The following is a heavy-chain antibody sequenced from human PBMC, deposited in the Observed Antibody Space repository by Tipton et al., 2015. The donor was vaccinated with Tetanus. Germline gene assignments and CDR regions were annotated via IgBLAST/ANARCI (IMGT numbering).Heavy chain of an antibody. V-gene: IGHV4-4*07. J-gene: IGHJ4*02. Sequence: TLSLTCTVSGGSISSYYWSWIRQPAGKGLEWIGRIYTSGSTNYNPSLKSRVTMSVDTSKNQFSLKLSSVTAADTAVYYCARDRIQLWLIRYYFDYWGQGTLVTVSS. CDR2: IYTSGST. CDR1: GGSISSYY. CDR3: ARDRIQLWLIRYYFDY. D-gene: IGHD5-18*01.